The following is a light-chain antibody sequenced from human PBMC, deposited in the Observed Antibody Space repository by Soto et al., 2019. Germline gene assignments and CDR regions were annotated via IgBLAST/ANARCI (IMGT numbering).Light chain of an antibody. CDR3: SSLTTSSTPLCV. CDR1: TTEIKGYNH. V-gene: IGLV2-14*01. J-gene: IGLJ1*01. CDR2: EGS. Sequence: ALTCPVSVSGADPHSSRITSTGTTTEIKGYNHISWYQQHTGKAPKIIIYEGSNRRSGVSNRFSGSKSGNTASLTISGLQAEDEADYYCSSLTTSSTPLCVFGTGTKVTVL.